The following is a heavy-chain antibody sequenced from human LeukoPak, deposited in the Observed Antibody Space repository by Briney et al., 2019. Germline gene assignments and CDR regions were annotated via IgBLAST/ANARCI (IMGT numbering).Heavy chain of an antibody. V-gene: IGHV4-59*08. J-gene: IGHJ4*02. Sequence: SETLSLTCTVSGGSISSYYWSWIRQPPGKGLEWIGYIYYSGNTNYNPSLKSRVTISLDTSKNRFSLKLSSVTAADTAIYYCARFDSIVCGNHDYWGQGTLVTVSS. CDR3: ARFDSIVCGNHDY. D-gene: IGHD3-22*01. CDR1: GGSISSYY. CDR2: IYYSGNT.